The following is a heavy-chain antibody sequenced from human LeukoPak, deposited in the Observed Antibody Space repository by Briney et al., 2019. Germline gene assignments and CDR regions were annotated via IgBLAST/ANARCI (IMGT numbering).Heavy chain of an antibody. CDR2: FHNSGTS. J-gene: IGHJ6*02. D-gene: IGHD1-26*01. CDR1: DDSISDYY. CDR3: TRDRSGSYYSAYYGMDV. V-gene: IGHV4-59*01. Sequence: PSETLSLTCTVSDDSISDYYRGWIRQPPGKGLEWIGYFHNSGTSTYNPSLKSRVTISADTSKNQFSLKLNSLNTADTAVYYCTRDRSGSYYSAYYGMDVWGQGTTVTVSS.